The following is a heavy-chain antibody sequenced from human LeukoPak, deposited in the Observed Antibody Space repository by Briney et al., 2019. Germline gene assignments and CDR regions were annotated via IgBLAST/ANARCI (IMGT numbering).Heavy chain of an antibody. V-gene: IGHV3-23*01. J-gene: IGHJ5*02. CDR1: GFTFSSFA. Sequence: GGSLRLSCAASGFTFSSFAMTWVRQAPRKGLEWVSSITANHGATYNIDSVKGRFTISRDNSQNTMYLQMNSLRAEDTAVYYCTKDPNGNYVGAFDPWGQGTLVTVSS. CDR2: ITANHGAT. CDR3: TKDPNGNYVGAFDP. D-gene: IGHD4-17*01.